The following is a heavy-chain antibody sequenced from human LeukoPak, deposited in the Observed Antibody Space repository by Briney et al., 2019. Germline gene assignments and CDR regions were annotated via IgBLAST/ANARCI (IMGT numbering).Heavy chain of an antibody. V-gene: IGHV4-39*01. Sequence: SETLSLTCTVSGGSISGSSYYWGWIRQPPGKGLEWIVSIYYSGSTYYNPSLKSRVTISVDTSKNQFSLKLSSVTAAHTAVYYCAIPLGPYYYDSRPLGAFDIWGQGTMVTVSS. CDR2: IYYSGST. CDR1: GGSISGSSYY. J-gene: IGHJ3*02. D-gene: IGHD3-22*01. CDR3: AIPLGPYYYDSRPLGAFDI.